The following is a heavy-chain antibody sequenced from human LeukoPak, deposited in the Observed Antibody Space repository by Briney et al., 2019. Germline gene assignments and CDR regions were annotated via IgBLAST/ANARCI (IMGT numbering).Heavy chain of an antibody. D-gene: IGHD3-9*01. CDR3: AKVSESNYDILTGYYTPYYFDY. CDR2: ISDSGGST. V-gene: IGHV3-23*01. Sequence: GGSLRLSCAASGFTFSISAMSWVRQATGKGLKWVSGISDSGGSTFYADSVKGRFTISRDNSKNILYLQMNSLRADDTAVYYCAKVSESNYDILTGYYTPYYFDYWGQGTLVTVSS. CDR1: GFTFSISA. J-gene: IGHJ4*02.